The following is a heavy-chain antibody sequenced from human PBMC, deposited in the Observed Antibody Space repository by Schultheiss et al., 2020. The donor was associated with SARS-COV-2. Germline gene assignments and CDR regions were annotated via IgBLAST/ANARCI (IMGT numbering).Heavy chain of an antibody. CDR3: ARDRPDGVVPAAIGGWYFDL. V-gene: IGHV4-61*05. Sequence: SETLSLTCTVSGGSISSSSYYWGWIRQPPGKGLEWIGYIYYSGSTNYNPSLKSRVTISVDTSKNQFSLKLSSVTAADTAVYYCARDRPDGVVPAAIGGWYFDLWGRGTLVT. CDR2: IYYSGST. J-gene: IGHJ2*01. CDR1: GGSISSSSYY. D-gene: IGHD2-2*02.